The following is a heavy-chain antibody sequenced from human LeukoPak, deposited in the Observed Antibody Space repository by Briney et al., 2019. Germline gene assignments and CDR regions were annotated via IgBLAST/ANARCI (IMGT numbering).Heavy chain of an antibody. CDR1: GFNFDRYT. CDR2: AGWAGGTT. D-gene: IGHD1-1*01. CDR3: ALTRGGNSQGGFLDC. J-gene: IGHJ4*02. Sequence: GGSLRLSCATSGFNFDRYTIHWVRQAPGKGLEWVSLAGWAGGTTFYSDSVRGRFTISRDNAKSSLYLQMNSLSAEDTAIYYCALTRGGNSQGGFLDCWGQGTLVTVSS. V-gene: IGHV3-43*01.